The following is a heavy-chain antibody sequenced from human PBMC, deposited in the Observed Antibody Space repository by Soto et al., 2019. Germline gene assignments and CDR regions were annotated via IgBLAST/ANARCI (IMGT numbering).Heavy chain of an antibody. D-gene: IGHD6-19*01. J-gene: IGHJ2*01. CDR3: ARESNRVGTPWLVPSIRCFDF. CDR1: GGSVSRGSYY. V-gene: IGHV4-61*01. CDR2: IHYSGRT. Sequence: QVQLQASGPGLVKPSETLSLTCTVSGGSVSRGSYYWSWIRQPPGKGLEWIGYIHYSGRTNSNPYLQRRVTITVDTSNNQDSLTLSSVTAADTAVYYCARESNRVGTPWLVPSIRCFDFWGRGTLVTVSS.